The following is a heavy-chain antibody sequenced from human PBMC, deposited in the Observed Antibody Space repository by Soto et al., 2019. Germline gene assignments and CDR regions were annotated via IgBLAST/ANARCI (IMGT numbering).Heavy chain of an antibody. CDR3: AREGGLRYFDWLPHDY. CDR2: ISYDGSNK. CDR1: GFTFSSYA. J-gene: IGHJ4*02. Sequence: QVQLVESGGGVVQPGRSLRLSCAASGFTFSSYAMHWVRQAPGKGLEWVAVISYDGSNKYYADSVKGRFTISRDNSKNWLYLQMNSLRAEDTAVYYCAREGGLRYFDWLPHDYWGQGTLVTVSS. D-gene: IGHD3-9*01. V-gene: IGHV3-30-3*01.